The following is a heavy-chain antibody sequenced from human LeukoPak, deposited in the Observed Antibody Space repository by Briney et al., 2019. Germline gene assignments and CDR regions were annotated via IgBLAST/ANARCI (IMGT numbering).Heavy chain of an antibody. CDR3: ARGRLVVTGVDY. J-gene: IGHJ4*02. V-gene: IGHV3-30*02. Sequence: PGGSLRLSCAASGFTFSSYGMHWVRQAPGKGLEWVAFIRYDGSNKYYADSVKGRFTISRDNSKNTLYLQMGSLRAEDMAVYYCARGRLVVTGVDYWGQGTLVTVSS. D-gene: IGHD3-22*01. CDR1: GFTFSSYG. CDR2: IRYDGSNK.